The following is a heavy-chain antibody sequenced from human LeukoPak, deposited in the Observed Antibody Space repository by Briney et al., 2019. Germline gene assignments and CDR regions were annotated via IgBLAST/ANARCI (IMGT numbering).Heavy chain of an antibody. V-gene: IGHV3-21*06. J-gene: IGHJ6*02. CDR2: ISSGSSDL. D-gene: IGHD4-17*01. CDR1: GFTFSSYH. Sequence: PGGSLRLSCSASGFTFSSYHMNWVRQAPGKGLEWVSYISSGSSDLYYTDSVKGRFTVSRDNAQNSLYLQMDSLRAEDTAVYYCATGNGDYLSTNRRNAMDVWGQGTTVTVSS. CDR3: ATGNGDYLSTNRRNAMDV.